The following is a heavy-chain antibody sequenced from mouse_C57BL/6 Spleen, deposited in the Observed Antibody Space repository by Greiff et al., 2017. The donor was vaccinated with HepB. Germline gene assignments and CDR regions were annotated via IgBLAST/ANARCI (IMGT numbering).Heavy chain of an antibody. J-gene: IGHJ2*01. V-gene: IGHV6-3*01. CDR1: GFTFSNYW. Sequence: EVKLMESGGGLVQPGGSMKLSCVASGFTFSNYWMNWVRQSPEKGLEWVAQIRLKSDNYATHYAESVKGRFTISRDDSKSSVYLQMNNLRAEDTGIYYCTYGKDYFDYWGQGTTLTVSS. D-gene: IGHD2-1*01. CDR2: IRLKSDNYAT. CDR3: TYGKDYFDY.